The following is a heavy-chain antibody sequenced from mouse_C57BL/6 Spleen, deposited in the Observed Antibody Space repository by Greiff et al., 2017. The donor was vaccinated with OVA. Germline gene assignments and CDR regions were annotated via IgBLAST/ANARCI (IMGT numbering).Heavy chain of an antibody. J-gene: IGHJ4*01. Sequence: QVQLQQPGAELVKPGASVKLSCKASGYTFTSYWMQWVKQRPGQGLEWIGEIDPSDSYTNYNQKFKGKATLTVDTSSSTAYMQLSSLTSEDSAVYYCARSSHGAMDYWGQGTSVTVSS. V-gene: IGHV1-50*01. CDR1: GYTFTSYW. CDR2: IDPSDSYT. CDR3: ARSSHGAMDY.